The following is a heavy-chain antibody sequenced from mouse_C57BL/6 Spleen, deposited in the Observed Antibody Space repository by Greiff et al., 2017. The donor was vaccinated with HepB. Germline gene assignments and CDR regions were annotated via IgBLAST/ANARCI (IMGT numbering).Heavy chain of an antibody. J-gene: IGHJ3*01. CDR3: ASYDYDPFAY. CDR2: ISYDGSN. Sequence: EVQVVESGPGLVKPSQSLSLTCSVTGYSITSGYYWNWIRQFPGNKLEWMGYISYDGSNNYNPSLKNRISITRDTSKNQFFLKLNSVTTEDTATYYCASYDYDPFAYWGQGTLVTVSA. CDR1: GYSITSGYY. D-gene: IGHD2-4*01. V-gene: IGHV3-6*01.